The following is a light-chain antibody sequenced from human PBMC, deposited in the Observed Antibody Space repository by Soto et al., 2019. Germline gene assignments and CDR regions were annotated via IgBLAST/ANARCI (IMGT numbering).Light chain of an antibody. CDR3: QQYSSFSRT. J-gene: IGKJ1*01. CDR1: QTIGTW. CDR2: DAS. V-gene: IGKV1-5*01. Sequence: DIQMTQSPSTLSASVGDRVTITCRASQTIGTWLAWYQQKPGKAPELLIYDASTLEGGVPSRFSGSGSGTEFSLTITSLQPDDFSTFDCQQYSSFSRTFGQGTKVEIK.